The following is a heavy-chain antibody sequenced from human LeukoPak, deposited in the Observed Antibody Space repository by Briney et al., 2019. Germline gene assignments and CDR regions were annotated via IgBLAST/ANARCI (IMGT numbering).Heavy chain of an antibody. CDR1: GFTFSSYS. CDR2: ISDSGGGT. CDR3: AKDLQYSASPLDY. D-gene: IGHD6-6*01. Sequence: PGRSLRLSCAASGFTFSSYSMNWVRQAPGKGLEWVSAISDSGGGTYYADSVKGRFTISRDNSKNTLYLQMNSLRVEDTAVYYCAKDLQYSASPLDYWGQGTLVTVSS. V-gene: IGHV3-23*01. J-gene: IGHJ4*02.